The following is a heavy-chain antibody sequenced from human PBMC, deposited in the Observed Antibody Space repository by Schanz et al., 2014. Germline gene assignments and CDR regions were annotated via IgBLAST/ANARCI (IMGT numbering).Heavy chain of an antibody. J-gene: IGHJ4*01. D-gene: IGHD6-13*01. CDR1: GFIFRDYY. V-gene: IGHV3-11*05. CDR3: AREQIMAAAGLVDY. CDR2: ISGTTTYT. Sequence: QVQLVESGGGVVQPGGSLRLSCAASGFIFRDYYMSWIRQAPGKGLEWVSYISGTTTYTNYADSVKGRFTISRDNAKNSLYLQMNSLRAEDTAVYYCAREQIMAAAGLVDYWGHGTLVTVSS.